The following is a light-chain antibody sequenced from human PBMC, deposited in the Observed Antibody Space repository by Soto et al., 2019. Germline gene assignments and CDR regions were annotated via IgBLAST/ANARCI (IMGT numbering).Light chain of an antibody. J-gene: IGKJ3*01. Sequence: EIVLTQSPATLSLSPGEGATLSCRASQSVSSSLAWYQQKPGQAPRLLIYDASNRATGIAARFSGSGSGTDFTLTISSLEPEDFAVYFCQQRSNWPPFTFGPGTKVDFK. CDR3: QQRSNWPPFT. CDR1: QSVSSS. V-gene: IGKV3-11*01. CDR2: DAS.